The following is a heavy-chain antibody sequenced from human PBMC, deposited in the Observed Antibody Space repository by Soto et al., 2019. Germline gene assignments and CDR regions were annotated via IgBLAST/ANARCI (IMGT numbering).Heavy chain of an antibody. CDR2: INPNSGGT. D-gene: IGHD1-7*01. J-gene: IGHJ6*02. CDR3: AIAGITGTNYYFCGMDV. Sequence: RWPQQAQGEGLEWMGWINPNSGGTNYAQKFQGRVTMTRDTSISTAYMELSRLRSDDTAVYYCAIAGITGTNYYFCGMDVCGQRT. V-gene: IGHV1-2*02.